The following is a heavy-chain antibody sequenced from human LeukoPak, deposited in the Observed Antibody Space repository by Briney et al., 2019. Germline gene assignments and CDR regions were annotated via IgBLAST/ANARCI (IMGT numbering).Heavy chain of an antibody. CDR3: AKATEYYDFWSGYYPFDY. CDR1: GFTFSSYA. V-gene: IGHV3-23*01. Sequence: GGSLRLSCAASGFTFSSYAMSWVRQAPGKGLEWVSAISGSGGSAYCADSVKGRFTISRDNSENTLYLQMNSLRAEDTAVYYCAKATEYYDFWSGYYPFDYWGQGTLVTVSS. CDR2: ISGSGGSA. J-gene: IGHJ4*02. D-gene: IGHD3-3*01.